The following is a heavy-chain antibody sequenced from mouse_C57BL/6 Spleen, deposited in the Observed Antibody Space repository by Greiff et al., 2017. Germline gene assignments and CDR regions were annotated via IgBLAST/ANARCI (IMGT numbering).Heavy chain of an antibody. V-gene: IGHV1-82*01. D-gene: IGHD3-1*01. Sequence: VQLQQSGPALVKPGASVKISCKASGYAFSRSWMHWVKQRPGPGLEWIGRIYPGDGDTTYNGKFKGKATLTADTSSSTAYMQRRSLTSEDSAVYFCARRGTGRGLDDWGQGATLTVAS. J-gene: IGHJ2*01. CDR2: IYPGDGDT. CDR1: GYAFSRSW. CDR3: ARRGTGRGLDD.